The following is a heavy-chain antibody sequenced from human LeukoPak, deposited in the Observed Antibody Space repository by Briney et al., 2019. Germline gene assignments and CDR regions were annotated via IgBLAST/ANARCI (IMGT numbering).Heavy chain of an antibody. CDR3: ARCDYDTTINPNWFDP. Sequence: ASVRVSCKASGYSFTDYDINWVRQAPGQGLEWMGWMKPNSGDTGYAQTFQGRVTFSRNTSISTAYMELTNLRSEDTAVYYCARCDYDTTINPNWFDPWGQATLVTVSS. CDR2: MKPNSGDT. J-gene: IGHJ5*02. D-gene: IGHD3-22*01. CDR1: GYSFTDYD. V-gene: IGHV1-8*03.